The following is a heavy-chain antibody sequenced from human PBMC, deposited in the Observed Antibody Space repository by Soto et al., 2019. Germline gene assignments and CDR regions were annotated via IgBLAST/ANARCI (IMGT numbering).Heavy chain of an antibody. V-gene: IGHV4-39*07. J-gene: IGHJ4*02. CDR2: IYFRGNT. CDR3: ARVESSWYDFDY. D-gene: IGHD6-13*01. CDR1: GDSINSDKYY. Sequence: SETLSLTCSVSGDSINSDKYYWGWIRQPPGKGLEWIGSIYFRGNTYYNPSLKTRVTISVDTSKNQFSLKLSSVTAADTAVYYCARVESSWYDFDYWGQGTLVTVSS.